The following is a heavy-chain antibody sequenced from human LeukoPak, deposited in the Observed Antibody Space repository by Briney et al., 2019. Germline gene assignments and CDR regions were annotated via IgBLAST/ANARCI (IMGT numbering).Heavy chain of an antibody. CDR3: ARDRDWYSFDS. D-gene: IGHD6-19*01. CDR2: IKQDGSEK. Sequence: SGGSLRLSCAASGSTFNRAWMSWVRQAPGKGLEWVANIKQDGSEKYYVDSVKGRFTISRDNAKNSLYLQMNSLRAEDTAVYYCARDRDWYSFDSWGQGTLVTVSS. J-gene: IGHJ4*02. CDR1: GSTFNRAW. V-gene: IGHV3-7*03.